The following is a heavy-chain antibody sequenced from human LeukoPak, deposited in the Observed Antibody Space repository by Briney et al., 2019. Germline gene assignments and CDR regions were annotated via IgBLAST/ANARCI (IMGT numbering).Heavy chain of an antibody. CDR2: ISYIGTT. D-gene: IGHD4-17*01. Sequence: SETLSLTCAVSGDSFSSHYWTWIRQPPGRGLEWIGYISYIGTTNYNPSLKSRVTISIDTSKNQFSLKLSSVTTAGTAVYYCARDLVTVTKGFDIWGLGTMVSVSS. J-gene: IGHJ3*02. V-gene: IGHV4-59*11. CDR1: GDSFSSHY. CDR3: ARDLVTVTKGFDI.